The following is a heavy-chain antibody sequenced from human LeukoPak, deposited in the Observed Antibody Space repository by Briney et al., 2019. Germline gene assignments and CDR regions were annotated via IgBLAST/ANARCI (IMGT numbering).Heavy chain of an antibody. CDR2: IYSDGST. D-gene: IGHD1-1*01. Sequence: PGGSLRLSCAASGFTVSSNYMSWVRQAPGKGLEWVSIIYSDGSTYYADSVKGRFTISRDNSKNTLYLQMNSLRAEDTAVYYCARPQLGMGYSYYMDIWGKGTTVTVSS. CDR3: ARPQLGMGYSYYMDI. J-gene: IGHJ6*03. V-gene: IGHV3-66*01. CDR1: GFTVSSNY.